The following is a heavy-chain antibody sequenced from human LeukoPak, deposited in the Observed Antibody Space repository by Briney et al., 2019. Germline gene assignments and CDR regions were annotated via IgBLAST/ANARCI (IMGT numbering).Heavy chain of an antibody. CDR3: ARGIAVAGPPLYYYYGMDV. CDR2: INPNSGGP. CDR1: GYTLTGYY. Sequence: ASLKLSCKASGYTLTGYYMHCVRQAPGQGLEWMGWINPNSGGPNSAQKFQGRVTMTRDTSISTAYMELCRLRSDDTAVYYCARGIAVAGPPLYYYYGMDVWGQGTTVTVSS. J-gene: IGHJ6*02. D-gene: IGHD6-19*01. V-gene: IGHV1-2*02.